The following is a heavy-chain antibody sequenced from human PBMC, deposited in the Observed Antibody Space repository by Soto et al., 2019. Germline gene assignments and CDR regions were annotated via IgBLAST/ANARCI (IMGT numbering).Heavy chain of an antibody. V-gene: IGHV3-23*01. CDR2: ISGSGGST. CDR1: GFTFSSYA. CDR3: AKATYLYSSWWVIEY. J-gene: IGHJ4*02. D-gene: IGHD6-6*01. Sequence: EVQLLESGGGLVQPGGSLRLSCAASGFTFSSYAMSWVRQAPGKGLEWVSAISGSGGSTYYADSVKGRFTISRDNSKNSLYLQMNSLRAEDTAVYYCAKATYLYSSWWVIEYWGQGTLVSVSS.